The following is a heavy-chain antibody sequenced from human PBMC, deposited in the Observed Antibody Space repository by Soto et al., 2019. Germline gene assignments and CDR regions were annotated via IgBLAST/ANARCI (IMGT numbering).Heavy chain of an antibody. CDR3: ARLDGASPDALDF. D-gene: IGHD2-2*01. J-gene: IGHJ3*01. CDR1: GYNFNTFW. Sequence: EVQLVQSGAEVKKPGESLKISCKGAGYNFNTFWISWLRQMPGKGLEWMGGIDPSDADSDYSPSFKGHVSISSDKSGTTAYLTWSSLKASDTAIYYCARLDGASPDALDFWGQGTMVTVSS. CDR2: IDPSDADS. V-gene: IGHV5-10-1*03.